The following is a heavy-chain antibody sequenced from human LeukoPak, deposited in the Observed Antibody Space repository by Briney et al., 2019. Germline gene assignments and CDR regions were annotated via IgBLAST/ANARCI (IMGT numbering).Heavy chain of an antibody. CDR2: IYHSGST. CDR3: ARDEIVVVPAATHNWFDP. V-gene: IGHV4-4*02. CDR1: GGSISSSNW. Sequence: SETLSLTCAVSGGSISSSNWWSWVRQPPGKGLEWIGEIYHSGSTNYNPSLKSRVTISVDKSKNQFSLKLSSVTAADTAVYYCARDEIVVVPAATHNWFDPWGQGTLVTVSS. J-gene: IGHJ5*02. D-gene: IGHD2-2*01.